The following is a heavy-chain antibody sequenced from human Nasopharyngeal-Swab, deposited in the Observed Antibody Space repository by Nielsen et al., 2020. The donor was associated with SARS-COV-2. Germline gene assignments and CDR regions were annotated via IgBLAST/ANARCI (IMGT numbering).Heavy chain of an antibody. V-gene: IGHV3-9*01. D-gene: IGHD3-3*02. J-gene: IGHJ6*02. CDR1: GFTFDDYA. CDR3: AKEINSFDYYYYTMDV. CDR2: INWNSDR. Sequence: GGSLRLSCAASGFTFDDYAMHWVRQAPGKGLEWVSSINWNSDRVYADSVRGRFTISRDNAKNSLYLQMNSLRPEDTASYYCAKEINSFDYYYYTMDVWGQGTTVTVSS.